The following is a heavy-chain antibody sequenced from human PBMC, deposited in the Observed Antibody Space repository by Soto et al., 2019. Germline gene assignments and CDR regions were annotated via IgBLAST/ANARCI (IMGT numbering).Heavy chain of an antibody. D-gene: IGHD3-16*01. J-gene: IGHJ5*02. CDR3: TAAVWGWFDP. CDR2: IKKKTDGGTT. Sequence: EMQLVESGGGLVKPGGSLRLSCEASGSTFSDVWMTWVRQAPGKGLEWVGRIKKKTDGGTTHYVASVKGRFIISRDDSKITLYLQMNSPKIEDTAVYYCTAAVWGWFDPWGQGTLVTVSS. V-gene: IGHV3-15*01. CDR1: GSTFSDVW.